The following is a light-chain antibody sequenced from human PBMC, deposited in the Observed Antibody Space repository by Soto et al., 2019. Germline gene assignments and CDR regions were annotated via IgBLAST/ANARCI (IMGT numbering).Light chain of an antibody. V-gene: IGKV1-5*03. CDR1: QSISSW. CDR3: QQYNRFWT. J-gene: IGKJ1*01. CDR2: QAS. Sequence: DIQMTQSPSTLSASVGDRVIITCRASQSISSWLAWYQQKPGKAPKLLIYQASILESGVPSRFSGSGSGTEFTLTISSLQPDVFATYYCQQYNRFWTFGQGTKVEIK.